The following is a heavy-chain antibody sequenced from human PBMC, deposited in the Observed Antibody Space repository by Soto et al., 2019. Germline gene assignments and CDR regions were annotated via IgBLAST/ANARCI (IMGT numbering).Heavy chain of an antibody. J-gene: IGHJ6*02. Sequence: QVQLQESGPGLVQPSKTLSLTCTASGGSISSYYWSWIRQPPGKELQYIGYIYYSGSTNYNPSLKSRVIISDDTTTNQFSRTRSSVTAADTALYYCARGGWERDAYVMDVWGQGTTVTVSS. D-gene: IGHD1-26*01. CDR3: ARGGWERDAYVMDV. V-gene: IGHV4-59*08. CDR2: IYYSGST. CDR1: GGSISSYY.